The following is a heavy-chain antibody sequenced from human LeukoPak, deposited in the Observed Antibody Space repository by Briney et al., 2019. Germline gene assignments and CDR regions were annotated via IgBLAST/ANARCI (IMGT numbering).Heavy chain of an antibody. CDR1: GGSISSSSYY. D-gene: IGHD6-13*01. J-gene: IGHJ5*02. CDR2: IYYSGST. Sequence: SETLSLTCTVSGGSISSSSYYWGWIRQPPGKGLEWIGSIYYSGSTYYNPSLKSRVTISVDTSKNQFSLKLSSVTAADTAVYYCARSSGYSSSGGLNWFDTWGQGTLVTVSS. CDR3: ARSSGYSSSGGLNWFDT. V-gene: IGHV4-39*01.